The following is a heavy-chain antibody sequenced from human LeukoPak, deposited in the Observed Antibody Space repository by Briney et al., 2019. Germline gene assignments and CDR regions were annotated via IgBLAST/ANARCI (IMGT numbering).Heavy chain of an antibody. CDR1: GGSTSSSY. CDR3: ARRPLAMSLSDY. D-gene: IGHD3-16*01. J-gene: IGHJ4*02. Sequence: SETLSLTCSVSGGSTSSSYWSWVRQPPGKGLEWIGYIYYTGSANYNPSLKSRVTISIDTSENQFSLNLTSVTAADTAVYYCARRPLAMSLSDYWGQGILVTVSS. V-gene: IGHV4-59*08. CDR2: IYYTGSA.